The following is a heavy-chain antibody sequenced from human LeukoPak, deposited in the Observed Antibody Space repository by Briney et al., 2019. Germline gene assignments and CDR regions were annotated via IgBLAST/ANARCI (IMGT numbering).Heavy chain of an antibody. CDR3: ARGSGELDAFDI. Sequence: TPSETLSLTCTVSGGSISSSSYYWGWIRQPPGKGLEWIGSIYYSGSTYYNPSLKSRVTISVDTSRNQFSLKLSSVTAAGTAVYYCARGSGELDAFDIWGQGTMVTVSS. V-gene: IGHV4-39*07. CDR1: GGSISSSSYY. D-gene: IGHD1-7*01. J-gene: IGHJ3*02. CDR2: IYYSGST.